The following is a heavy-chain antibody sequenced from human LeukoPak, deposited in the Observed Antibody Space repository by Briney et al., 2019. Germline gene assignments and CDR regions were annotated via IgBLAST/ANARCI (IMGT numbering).Heavy chain of an antibody. D-gene: IGHD1-26*01. Sequence: GASVKVSCKASGYTFTRYGISWVRQAPGQGLEWMGWVSAYNGNTNYAQKLQGRVTMTTDTSTSTAYMELRSLRSDDTAVYYCASWNVGASFFSPDYWGQGTLVTVSS. V-gene: IGHV1-18*01. J-gene: IGHJ4*02. CDR1: GYTFTRYG. CDR3: ASWNVGASFFSPDY. CDR2: VSAYNGNT.